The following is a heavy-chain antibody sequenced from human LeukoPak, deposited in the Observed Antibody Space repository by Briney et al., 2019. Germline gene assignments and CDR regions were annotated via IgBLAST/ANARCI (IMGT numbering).Heavy chain of an antibody. CDR2: IYYSGST. Sequence: SETLSLTCTVSGGSISSGDDYWSWIRRPPGKGLEWIGYIYYSGSTYYNPSLKSRVTISVDTSKNQFSLKLSSVTAADTAVYYCASSIAAAGTAGYWGQGTLVTVSS. D-gene: IGHD6-13*01. J-gene: IGHJ4*02. CDR3: ASSIAAAGTAGY. V-gene: IGHV4-30-4*01. CDR1: GGSISSGDDY.